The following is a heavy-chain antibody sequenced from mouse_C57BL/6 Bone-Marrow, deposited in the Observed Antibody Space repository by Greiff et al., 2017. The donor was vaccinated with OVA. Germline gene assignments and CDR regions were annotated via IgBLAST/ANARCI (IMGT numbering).Heavy chain of an antibody. V-gene: IGHV5-17*01. Sequence: EVMLVESGGGLVKPGGSLKLSCAASGFTFSDYGMHWVRQAPEKGLEWVAYISSGSSTIYYADTVKGRFTISRDNAKNTLFLQRTSLRSEDTAMYYCALLLGYWDVWGTGTTVTVSS. CDR1: GFTFSDYG. J-gene: IGHJ1*03. CDR2: ISSGSSTI. CDR3: ALLLGYWDV. D-gene: IGHD1-1*01.